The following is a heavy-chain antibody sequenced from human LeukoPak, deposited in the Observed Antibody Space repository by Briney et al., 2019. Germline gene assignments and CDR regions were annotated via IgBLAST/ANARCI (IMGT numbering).Heavy chain of an antibody. D-gene: IGHD3-3*01. J-gene: IGHJ4*02. CDR1: GGSISSGGYS. CDR2: IYYSGST. CDR3: VRGTPTYYDFWSGYSGLDY. Sequence: SETLSLTCAVSGGSISSGGYSWSWIRQPPGKGLEWIGYIYYSGSTYYNPSLKSRVTISVDTSKNQFSLKLSSVTAADTAVYYCVRGTPTYYDFWSGYSGLDYWGQGTLVTVSS. V-gene: IGHV4-30-4*07.